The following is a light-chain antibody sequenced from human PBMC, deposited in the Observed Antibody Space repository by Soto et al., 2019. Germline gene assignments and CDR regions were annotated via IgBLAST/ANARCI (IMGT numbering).Light chain of an antibody. CDR1: ESVDITY. V-gene: IGKV3-20*01. CDR3: QQYDTSPPMYT. CDR2: ATS. Sequence: EISLTPSPRPLSLPPWERATLSFSATESVDITYLAGYQQKTDESPRLLIYATSTRFAGSPDRCSGGGSGTDFSLTISRLEHDDVAVYYCQQYDTSPPMYTFGQGTKVDIK. J-gene: IGKJ2*01.